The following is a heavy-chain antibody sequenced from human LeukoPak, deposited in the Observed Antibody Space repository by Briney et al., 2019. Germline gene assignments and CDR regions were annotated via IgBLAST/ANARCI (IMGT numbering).Heavy chain of an antibody. J-gene: IGHJ4*02. CDR1: GFTFSSYA. CDR2: ISYDGSNK. Sequence: GRSLRLSCAASGFTFSSYAMHWVRQAPGKGLGWVAVISYDGSNKYYADSVKGRFTISRDNSKNTLYLQMNSLRAEDTAVYYCARRDFEYWGQGTLVTVSS. CDR3: ARRDFEY. V-gene: IGHV3-30-3*01.